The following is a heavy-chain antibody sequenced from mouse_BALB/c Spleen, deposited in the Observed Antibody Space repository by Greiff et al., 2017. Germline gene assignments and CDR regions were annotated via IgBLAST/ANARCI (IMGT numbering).Heavy chain of an antibody. V-gene: IGHV2-2*02. J-gene: IGHJ4*01. D-gene: IGHD2-1*01. Sequence: VKVVESGPGLVQPSQSLSITCTVSGFSLTSYGVHWVRQSPGKGLEWLGVIWSGGSTDYNAAFISRLSISKDNSKSQVFFKMNSLQANDTAIYYCARPLLYGNYYAMDYWGQGTSVTVSS. CDR2: IWSGGST. CDR3: ARPLLYGNYYAMDY. CDR1: GFSLTSYG.